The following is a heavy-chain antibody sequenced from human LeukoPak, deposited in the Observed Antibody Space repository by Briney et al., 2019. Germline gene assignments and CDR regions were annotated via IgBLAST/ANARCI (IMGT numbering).Heavy chain of an antibody. CDR1: GFTFSSYV. V-gene: IGHV3-30*04. D-gene: IGHD3-22*01. J-gene: IGHJ4*02. CDR3: ARSHTYYYDSSGFPSDY. CDR2: ISYDGSNK. Sequence: GGSLRLSCAASGFTFSSYVMHWVRQAPGKGLEWVAVISYDGSNKYYADSVKGRFTISRDNSKNTLYLQMNSLRAEDTAVYYCARSHTYYYDSSGFPSDYWGQGTLVTVSS.